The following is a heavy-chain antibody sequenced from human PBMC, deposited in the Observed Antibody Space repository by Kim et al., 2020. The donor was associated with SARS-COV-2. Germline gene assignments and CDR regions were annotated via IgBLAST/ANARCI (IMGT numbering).Heavy chain of an antibody. J-gene: IGHJ6*02. CDR1: VGTFSSYA. CDR3: ARAYWGVTTYYYGMDV. D-gene: IGHD4-17*01. V-gene: IGHV1-69*13. CDR2: IIPIFGTA. Sequence: SVKVSCKASVGTFSSYAISWVRQAPGQGLEWMGGIIPIFGTANYAQKFQGRVTITADESTSTAYMELSSLRSEDTAVYYCARAYWGVTTYYYGMDVWGQGTTVTVSS.